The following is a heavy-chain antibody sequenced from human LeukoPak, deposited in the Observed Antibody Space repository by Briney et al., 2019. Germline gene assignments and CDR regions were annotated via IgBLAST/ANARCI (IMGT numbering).Heavy chain of an antibody. V-gene: IGHV1-8*01. J-gene: IGHJ4*02. Sequence: ASLKVSCKASGYTFPSYDINWVRQATGQGLDWMGWMNPNSGNKSYAQKFQGRVTMTSTTSISTAYIELSSLRSEDTAVYYCARGRGRIAADRSFGYWGQGTLVTVSS. CDR2: MNPNSGNK. CDR1: GYTFPSYD. D-gene: IGHD6-13*01. CDR3: ARGRGRIAADRSFGY.